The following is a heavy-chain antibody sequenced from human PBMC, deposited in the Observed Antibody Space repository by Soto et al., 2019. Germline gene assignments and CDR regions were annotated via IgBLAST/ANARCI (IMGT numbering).Heavy chain of an antibody. D-gene: IGHD3-16*01. J-gene: IGHJ4*02. CDR1: GFTFSSYA. V-gene: IGHV3-23*01. Sequence: EVQLLESGGGLIQPGGSLRLSCAASGFTFSSYAMSWVRQAPGKGLEWVSSISGSDGITYYGDSVKGRFTISSDNSKNTLYLQMNSLRADDTAVYFCAKGFHIKFGTILPPWYFAYWGQGTLVTVSS. CDR3: AKGFHIKFGTILPPWYFAY. CDR2: ISGSDGIT.